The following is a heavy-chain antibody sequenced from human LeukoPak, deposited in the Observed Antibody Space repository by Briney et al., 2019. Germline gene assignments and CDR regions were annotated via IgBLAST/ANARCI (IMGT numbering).Heavy chain of an antibody. CDR3: AKGYSSSWYFY. V-gene: IGHV1-2*02. D-gene: IGHD6-13*01. CDR1: GYTFTGYY. CDR2: INPNSGGT. J-gene: IGHJ4*02. Sequence: GASVKVSCKASGYTFTGYYMHWVRQAPGQGLEWMGWINPNSGGTNYAQKFQGRVTMTRNTSISTAYMELSSLRSEDTAVYYCAKGYSSSWYFYWGQGTLVTVSS.